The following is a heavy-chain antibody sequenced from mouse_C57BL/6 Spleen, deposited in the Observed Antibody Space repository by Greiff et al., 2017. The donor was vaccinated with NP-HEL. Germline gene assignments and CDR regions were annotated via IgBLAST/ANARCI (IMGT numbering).Heavy chain of an antibody. V-gene: IGHV5-4*01. J-gene: IGHJ4*01. CDR3: AREGWLLRGGAMDY. D-gene: IGHD2-3*01. CDR1: GFTFSSYA. Sequence: EVHLVESGGGLVKPGGSLKLSCAASGFTFSSYAMSWVRQTPEKRLAWVATISDGGSYTYYPDNVKGRFTISRDNAKNNLYLQMSHLKSEDTAMYYCAREGWLLRGGAMDYWGQGTSVTVSS. CDR2: ISDGGSYT.